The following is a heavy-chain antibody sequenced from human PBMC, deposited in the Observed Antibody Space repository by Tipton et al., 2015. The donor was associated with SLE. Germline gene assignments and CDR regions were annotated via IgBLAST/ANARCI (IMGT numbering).Heavy chain of an antibody. CDR1: GFTFSSYG. CDR3: AKELEAYYYDSSGYYYIPYAFDT. Sequence: SLRLSCAASGFTFSSYGMHWVRQAPGKGLEWVAFIRYDGSNKYYADSVKGRFTISRDNSKNTLYLQMNSLRAEDTAVYYCAKELEAYYYDSSGYYYIPYAFDTWGQGTMVTVSS. V-gene: IGHV3-30*02. D-gene: IGHD3-22*01. J-gene: IGHJ3*02. CDR2: IRYDGSNK.